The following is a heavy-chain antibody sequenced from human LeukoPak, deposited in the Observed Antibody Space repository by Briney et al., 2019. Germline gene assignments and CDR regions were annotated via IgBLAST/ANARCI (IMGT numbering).Heavy chain of an antibody. V-gene: IGHV4-30-2*01. D-gene: IGHD6-13*01. CDR2: IYHSGST. CDR1: GGSISSGGYS. J-gene: IGHJ4*02. CDR3: ARGIAAAPFFDY. Sequence: PSETLSLTCAVSGGSISSGGYSWSEIRQPPGKGLEWIGYIYHSGSTYYNPSLKSRVTISVDRSKNQFSLKLSPVTAADTAVYYCARGIAAAPFFDYWGQGTLVTVSS.